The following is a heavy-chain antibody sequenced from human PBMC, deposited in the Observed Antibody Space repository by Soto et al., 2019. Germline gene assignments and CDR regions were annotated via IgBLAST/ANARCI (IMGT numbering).Heavy chain of an antibody. CDR3: ARVEAMAGLYNYHGLDV. CDR1: GGTFSNYA. J-gene: IGHJ6*02. V-gene: IGHV1-69*12. Sequence: QVQLVQSGAAVKKPGSSVEVSCKVSGGTFSNYAIDWVRLAPGHGLEWMGGIVPIFGTTYYTQEFQGRATIIADDSTTTAYLEMSSLRSEDTAIYYCARVEAMAGLYNYHGLDVWVQGTAVTVSS. D-gene: IGHD6-19*01. CDR2: IVPIFGTT.